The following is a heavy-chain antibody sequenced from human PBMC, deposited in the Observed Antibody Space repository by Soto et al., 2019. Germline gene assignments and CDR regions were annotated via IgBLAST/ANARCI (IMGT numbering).Heavy chain of an antibody. J-gene: IGHJ4*02. CDR2: ISYDGSDK. V-gene: IGHV3-30-3*01. CDR3: AKDRALRYFEWLQDY. CDR1: GFTFSSYA. Sequence: GGSLRLSCAASGFTFSSYAMHWVRQAPGKGLEWVALISYDGSDKDYADSVKGRFTISRDNSRNTLFLQMNSLRAEDTAVYYCAKDRALRYFEWLQDYWGQGTLVTVSS. D-gene: IGHD3-9*01.